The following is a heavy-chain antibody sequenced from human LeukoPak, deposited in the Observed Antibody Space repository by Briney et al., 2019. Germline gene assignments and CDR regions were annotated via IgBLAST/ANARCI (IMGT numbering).Heavy chain of an antibody. CDR1: GYTFTGYY. CDR2: INPNSGGT. Sequence: ASVKVSCTASGYTFTGYYMHWVRQAPGQGLEWRGWINPNSGGTNYAQKFQGRVTMTRDTSISTAYMELSRLRSDDTAVYYCARALLTITMVRGVSPLIGHWGQGTLVTVSS. J-gene: IGHJ4*02. V-gene: IGHV1-2*02. D-gene: IGHD3-10*01. CDR3: ARALLTITMVRGVSPLIGH.